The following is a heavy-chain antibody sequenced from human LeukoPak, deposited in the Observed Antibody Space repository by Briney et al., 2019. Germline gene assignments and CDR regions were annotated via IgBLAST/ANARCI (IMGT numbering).Heavy chain of an antibody. CDR1: GFTFSSYA. D-gene: IGHD5-12*01. V-gene: IGHV3-23*01. J-gene: IGHJ4*02. CDR3: ARGNPHEVATIDC. CDR2: ISGSGGST. Sequence: GGSLRLSCAASGFTFSSYAMSWVRQAPGKGLEWVSAISGSGGSTYYADSVKGRFTISRDNSKNTLYLQMKSLRAEDTAVYYCARGNPHEVATIDCWGQGTLVTVSS.